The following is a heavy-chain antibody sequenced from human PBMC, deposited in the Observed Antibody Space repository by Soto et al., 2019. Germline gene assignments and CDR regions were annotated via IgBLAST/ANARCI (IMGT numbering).Heavy chain of an antibody. CDR1: GFTFDDHG. CDR2: VNWNGGRT. J-gene: IGHJ1*01. D-gene: IGHD6-6*01. Sequence: PGGSLRLSCAASGFTFDDHGMSWVRQAPGKGLEWVSGVNWNGGRTDYADSVKGRFTISRDNAKNSLYLQMNSLRAEDTALYYCARYLGSSSYPEYFQPWGQRTLVPVSS. V-gene: IGHV3-20*04. CDR3: ARYLGSSSYPEYFQP.